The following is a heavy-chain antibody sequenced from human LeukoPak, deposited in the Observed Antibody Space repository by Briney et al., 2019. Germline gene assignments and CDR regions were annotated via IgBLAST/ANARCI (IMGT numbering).Heavy chain of an antibody. CDR3: ARGSVALDY. V-gene: IGHV3-66*02. J-gene: IGHJ4*02. D-gene: IGHD6-19*01. Sequence: GGSLRLSCAASGFTVSSNYMSWVRQAPGKGLEWVSVIYNGGSTYYTDSVKGRFTMSRDNSKNTLYLQMNSLRSEDTAVYYCARGSVALDYWGQGTLGTVS. CDR2: IYNGGST. CDR1: GFTVSSNY.